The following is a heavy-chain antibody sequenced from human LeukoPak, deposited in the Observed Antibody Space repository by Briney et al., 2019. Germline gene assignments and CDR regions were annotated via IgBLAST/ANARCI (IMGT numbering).Heavy chain of an antibody. J-gene: IGHJ4*02. Sequence: SETLSLTCAVYGGSFSGYYWSWIRQPPGKGLEWIGEINHSGSTNYNPSLKSRVTISVDTSKNQFSLKLSSVTAADTAVYYCARGGYDFWSGYYNFDYWGQGTLVTVSS. V-gene: IGHV4-34*01. CDR1: GGSFSGYY. CDR3: ARGGYDFWSGYYNFDY. D-gene: IGHD3-3*01. CDR2: INHSGST.